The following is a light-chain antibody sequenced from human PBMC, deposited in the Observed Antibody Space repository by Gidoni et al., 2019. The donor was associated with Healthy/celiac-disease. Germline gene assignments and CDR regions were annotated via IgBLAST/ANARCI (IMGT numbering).Light chain of an antibody. CDR2: QVS. J-gene: IGLJ2*01. Sequence: SYELTQPPSVSVSPGQTASITGSGDKLGDKYACWYQQRPGQSPVLVIYQVSKRPSGIPERFSGSNSGNPATLTISGTQAMDEADYYCQAWDSSPVVFGGGTKLTVL. CDR3: QAWDSSPVV. CDR1: KLGDKY. V-gene: IGLV3-1*01.